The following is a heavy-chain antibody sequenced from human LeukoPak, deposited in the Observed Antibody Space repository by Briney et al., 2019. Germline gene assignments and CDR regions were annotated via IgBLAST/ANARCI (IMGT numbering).Heavy chain of an antibody. CDR1: GGTFSSYA. Sequence: ASVKVSCKASGGTFSSYAISWVRQAPGQGLEWMGGIIPIFGTANYAQKFQGRVTITADESTSTAYMELSSLRSEDTAVYYCARESSSWSNYHDAFDIWGQGTMVTVSS. V-gene: IGHV1-69*13. CDR3: ARESSSWSNYHDAFDI. J-gene: IGHJ3*02. D-gene: IGHD6-13*01. CDR2: IIPIFGTA.